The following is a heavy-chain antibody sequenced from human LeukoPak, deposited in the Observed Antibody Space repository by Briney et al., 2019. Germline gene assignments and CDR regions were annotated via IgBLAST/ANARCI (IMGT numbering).Heavy chain of an antibody. CDR2: IHHSGST. CDR3: AGVTVGATRRWNFGL. D-gene: IGHD1-26*01. V-gene: IGHV4-34*01. J-gene: IGHJ2*01. CDR1: GGSFSGYS. Sequence: PSETLSLTCAVYGGSFSGYSWSWIRQPPGKGLEWIGEIHHSGSTTYNPSLKSRVTIAVDTSKKQFSLKLSSVTAADTAVYYCAGVTVGATRRWNFGLWGRGTLVAVSS.